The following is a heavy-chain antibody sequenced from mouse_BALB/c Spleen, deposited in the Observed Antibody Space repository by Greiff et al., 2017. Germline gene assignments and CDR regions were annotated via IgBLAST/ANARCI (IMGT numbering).Heavy chain of an antibody. CDR3: ARETDPYAMDY. V-gene: IGHV1-18*01. J-gene: IGHJ4*01. Sequence: EVQLQQSGPELVKPGASVKLPCKASGSKFTDYNMNWVKQSHGKSLEWIGDINPNNGGTIYNQKFKGKATLTVDKSSSTAYMELRSLTSEDTAVYYCARETDPYAMDYWGQGTSVTVSS. CDR2: INPNNGGT. CDR1: GSKFTDYN.